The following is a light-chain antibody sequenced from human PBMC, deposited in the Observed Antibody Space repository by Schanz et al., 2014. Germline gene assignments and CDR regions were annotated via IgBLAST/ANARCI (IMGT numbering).Light chain of an antibody. V-gene: IGLV2-8*01. CDR3: SSYTGSSPLFV. J-gene: IGLJ1*01. CDR2: DVS. Sequence: QSALAQPPSASGSPGQSVTISCTGTSSDVGGYNYVSWYQQHPGKAPKLMIYDVSKRPSGVPDRFSGSKSGNTASLTISGLQAEDEADYYCSSYTGSSPLFVFGTGTKLTVL. CDR1: SSDVGGYNY.